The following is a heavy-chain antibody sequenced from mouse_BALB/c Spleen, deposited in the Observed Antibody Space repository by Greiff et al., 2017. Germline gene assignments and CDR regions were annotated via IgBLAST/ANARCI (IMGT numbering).Heavy chain of an antibody. CDR2: IYPGGGYT. Sequence: VKLQESGAELVRPGTSVKISCKASGYTFTNYWLGWVKQRHGHGLEWIGDIYPGGGYTNYNEKFKGKATLTADTSSSTAYMQLSSLTSEDSAVYFCAREGEYGNYLYYFDYWGQGTTLTVSS. CDR1: GYTFTNYW. CDR3: AREGEYGNYLYYFDY. J-gene: IGHJ2*01. V-gene: IGHV1-63*02. D-gene: IGHD2-1*01.